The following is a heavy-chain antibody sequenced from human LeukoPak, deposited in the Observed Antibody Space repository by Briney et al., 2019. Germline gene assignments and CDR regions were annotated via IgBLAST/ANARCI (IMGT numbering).Heavy chain of an antibody. J-gene: IGHJ4*02. Sequence: QAGGSLRLSCAASGFTFSSYGMRWVRQAPGKGLEWVAFIRYDGSNKYYADSVKGRFTISRDNSKNTLYLQMNSLRAEDTAVYYCAKIPVDTAMANVDYWGQGTLVTVSS. CDR2: IRYDGSNK. D-gene: IGHD5-18*01. CDR1: GFTFSSYG. V-gene: IGHV3-30*02. CDR3: AKIPVDTAMANVDY.